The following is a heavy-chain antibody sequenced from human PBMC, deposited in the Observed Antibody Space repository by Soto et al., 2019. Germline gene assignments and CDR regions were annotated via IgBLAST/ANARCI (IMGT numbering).Heavy chain of an antibody. Sequence: PGGSLRLSCAASGFTFSSYAMSWVRQAPGKGLEWVSAISGSGGSTYYADSVKGRFTISRDNSKNTLYLQMNSLRAEDTAVYYCAKEPAIVVVVAATSNWFDPWGQGTLVTVSS. V-gene: IGHV3-23*01. D-gene: IGHD2-15*01. J-gene: IGHJ5*02. CDR3: AKEPAIVVVVAATSNWFDP. CDR1: GFTFSSYA. CDR2: ISGSGGST.